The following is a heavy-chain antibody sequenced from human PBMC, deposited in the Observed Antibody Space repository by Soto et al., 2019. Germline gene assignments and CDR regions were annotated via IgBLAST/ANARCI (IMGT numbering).Heavy chain of an antibody. V-gene: IGHV1-69*01. J-gene: IGHJ4*02. CDR1: GGTFSSYT. D-gene: IGHD3-22*01. CDR2: ITPMFGTP. Sequence: QVQLVQSGAEVKKPGSSVKVSCKASGGTFSSYTITWVRQAPGQGLEWMGGITPMFGTPNYAQKFRGRVTITADESTSTAYLELSSLRSADTAMYFCARDGTLYDSRAYYYLYWGQGTLVTVSS. CDR3: ARDGTLYDSRAYYYLY.